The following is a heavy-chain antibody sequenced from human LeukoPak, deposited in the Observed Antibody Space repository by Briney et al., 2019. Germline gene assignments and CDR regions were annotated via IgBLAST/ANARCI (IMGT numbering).Heavy chain of an antibody. CDR3: ARGPVGAAGLDARAHDY. J-gene: IGHJ4*02. CDR2: IWYDGTNK. V-gene: IGHV3-30*07. CDR1: GFTFGHSA. D-gene: IGHD2-15*01. Sequence: GGSLRLSCTASGFTFGHSAMHWVRQAPGKGLEWVAVIWYDGTNKYYADSVKGRFTISRDNSKNTLYLQMNSLRAEDTAVYYCARGPVGAAGLDARAHDYWGQGTLVTVSS.